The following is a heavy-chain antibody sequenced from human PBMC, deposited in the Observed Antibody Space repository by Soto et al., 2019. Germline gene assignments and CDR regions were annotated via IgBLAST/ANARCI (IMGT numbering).Heavy chain of an antibody. CDR1: GFTVSSNY. Sequence: GGSLRLSCAASGFTVSSNYMSWVRQAPGKGLEWVSVIYSGGSTYYADSVKGRFTISRDNSKNTLYLQMNSLRAEDTAVYYCARAAPGNYGMDVWGQGTTVTVSS. V-gene: IGHV3-53*01. J-gene: IGHJ6*02. CDR2: IYSGGST. CDR3: ARAAPGNYGMDV.